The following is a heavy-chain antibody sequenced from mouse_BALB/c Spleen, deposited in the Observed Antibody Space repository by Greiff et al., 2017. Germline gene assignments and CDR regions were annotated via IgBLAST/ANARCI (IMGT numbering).Heavy chain of an antibody. CDR3: ARDSYYGNYWYFDV. Sequence: VQLKESGAELVKPGASVKLSCTASGFNIKDTYMHWVKQRPEQGLEWIGRIDPANGNTKYDPKFQGKATITADTSSNTAYLQLSSLTSEDTAVYYCARDSYYGNYWYFDVWGAGTTVTVSS. CDR2: IDPANGNT. J-gene: IGHJ1*01. V-gene: IGHV14-3*02. CDR1: GFNIKDTY. D-gene: IGHD2-10*01.